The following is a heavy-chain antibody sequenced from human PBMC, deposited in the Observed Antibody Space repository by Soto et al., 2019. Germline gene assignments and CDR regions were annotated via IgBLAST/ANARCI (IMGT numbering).Heavy chain of an antibody. Sequence: ASVKVSCKPSGYNFTLYAVPWVRQGPGQRLEWMVCLNGGSGDTKYSQKFQGRVTCTRVTSASTAYMELTSLRSEDTAVFYCAKVSRCTGGSCYRPYFDHLGQGTLVTVAS. CDR2: LNGGSGDT. V-gene: IGHV1-3*01. CDR3: AKVSRCTGGSCYRPYFDH. D-gene: IGHD2-15*01. J-gene: IGHJ4*02. CDR1: GYNFTLYA.